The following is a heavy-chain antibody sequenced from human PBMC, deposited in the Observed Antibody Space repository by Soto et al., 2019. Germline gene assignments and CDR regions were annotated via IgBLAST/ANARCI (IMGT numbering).Heavy chain of an antibody. CDR1: GFTFSSYG. D-gene: IGHD6-19*01. CDR3: AKDPRSGWYPYGMDV. Sequence: GGSLRLSCAASGFTFSSYGMHWVRQAPGKGLEWVAVISYDGSNKYYADSVKGRFTISRDNSKNTLYLQMNSLRAEDTAVYYCAKDPRSGWYPYGMDVWGQGTTVTVSS. CDR2: ISYDGSNK. V-gene: IGHV3-30*18. J-gene: IGHJ6*02.